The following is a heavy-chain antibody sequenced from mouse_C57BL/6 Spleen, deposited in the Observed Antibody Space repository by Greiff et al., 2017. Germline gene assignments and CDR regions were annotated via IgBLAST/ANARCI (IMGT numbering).Heavy chain of an antibody. D-gene: IGHD2-4*01. V-gene: IGHV1-26*01. CDR3: ARGDYDYGFAY. CDR2: INPNNGGT. J-gene: IGHJ3*01. Sequence: EVQLQQSGPELVKPGASVKISCKASGYTFTDYYMNWVKQSHGKSLEWIGDINPNNGGTSYNQKFKGKATLTVDKSSSTAYMELRSLTSEDSAVYYCARGDYDYGFAYWGQGTLVTVSA. CDR1: GYTFTDYY.